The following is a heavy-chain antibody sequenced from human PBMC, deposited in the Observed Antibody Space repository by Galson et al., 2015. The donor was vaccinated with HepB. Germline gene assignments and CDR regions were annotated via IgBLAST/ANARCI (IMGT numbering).Heavy chain of an antibody. V-gene: IGHV3-48*01. D-gene: IGHD6-13*01. CDR3: AKGSSSWKGGPNWFDP. CDR2: ISSSTTTI. J-gene: IGHJ5*02. CDR1: GFTFSSYS. Sequence: SLRLSCAASGFTFSSYSMNWVRQAPGRGLEWVSYISSSTTTIYYADSVKGRFTISRDNAKNSLYLQMNSLRAEDTAVYYCAKGSSSWKGGPNWFDPWGQGTLVTVSS.